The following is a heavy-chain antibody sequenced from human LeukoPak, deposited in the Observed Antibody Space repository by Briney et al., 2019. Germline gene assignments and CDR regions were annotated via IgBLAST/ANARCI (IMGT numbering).Heavy chain of an antibody. V-gene: IGHV3-7*01. CDR3: TKTRGYGWDY. D-gene: IGHD4-17*01. CDR1: GFTFSSYW. J-gene: IGHJ4*02. CDR2: IKQGGSEK. Sequence: GGSLRLSCAGSGFTFSSYWMSWVRQAPGKGLEWVANIKQGGSEKYYVDSVKGRFTISRDNAKNSLYLQMNSLRAEDTAVYYCTKTRGYGWDYWGQGTLVTVSS.